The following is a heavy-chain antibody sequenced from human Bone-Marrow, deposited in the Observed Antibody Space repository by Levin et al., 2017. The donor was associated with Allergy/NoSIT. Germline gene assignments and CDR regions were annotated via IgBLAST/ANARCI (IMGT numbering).Heavy chain of an antibody. Sequence: PGESLKISCAASGFTFSDYYMSWIRQAPGKGLEWVSYISSSGSTIYYADSVKGRFTISRDNAKNSLYLQMNSLRAEDTAVYYCAREDIVVVPAALAAPTYYDYGMDVWGQGTTVTVSS. J-gene: IGHJ6*02. CDR3: AREDIVVVPAALAAPTYYDYGMDV. D-gene: IGHD2-2*01. V-gene: IGHV3-11*01. CDR1: GFTFSDYY. CDR2: ISSSGSTI.